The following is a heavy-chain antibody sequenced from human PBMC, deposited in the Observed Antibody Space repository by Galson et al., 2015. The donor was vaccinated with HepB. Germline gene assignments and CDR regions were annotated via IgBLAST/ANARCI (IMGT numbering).Heavy chain of an antibody. J-gene: IGHJ4*02. CDR1: GYTFTSYA. CDR2: INAGNGNT. V-gene: IGHV1-3*01. CDR3: ARRLQSGSLVGGFDY. D-gene: IGHD1-26*01. Sequence: SVKVSCKASGYTFTSYAMHWVRQAPGQRLEWMGWINAGNGNTKYSQKFQGRVTITRDTSASTAYMELSSLRSEDTAVYYCARRLQSGSLVGGFDYWGQGTLVTVSS.